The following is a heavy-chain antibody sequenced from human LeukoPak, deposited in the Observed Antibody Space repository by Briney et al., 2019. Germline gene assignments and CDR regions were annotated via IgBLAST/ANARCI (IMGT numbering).Heavy chain of an antibody. Sequence: ASVNVSCKASVGTFSSFAISWVRQAPGQGPWWMGRIIPILGTANYAQKFQGRVTITADKFTSTAYMELSGLKAEDTAVYYCARDKQLWLRDYYYYYGMYVWGQGTTVTVSS. V-gene: IGHV1-69*04. CDR1: VGTFSSFA. CDR2: IIPILGTA. D-gene: IGHD5-18*01. CDR3: ARDKQLWLRDYYYYYGMYV. J-gene: IGHJ6*02.